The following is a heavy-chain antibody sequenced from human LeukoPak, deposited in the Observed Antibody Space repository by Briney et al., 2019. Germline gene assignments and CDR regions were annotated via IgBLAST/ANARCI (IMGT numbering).Heavy chain of an antibody. Sequence: GGSLRLSCAASGFTFSSYSMNWVRQAPGKGLEWVSSISSSSSYIYYADSVKGRFTISRDNAKNSLYLQMNSLRAEDTAVYYCARHGALMVYAIHPWGQGTLVTVSS. J-gene: IGHJ5*02. CDR1: GFTFSSYS. D-gene: IGHD2-8*01. V-gene: IGHV3-21*01. CDR2: ISSSSSYI. CDR3: ARHGALMVYAIHP.